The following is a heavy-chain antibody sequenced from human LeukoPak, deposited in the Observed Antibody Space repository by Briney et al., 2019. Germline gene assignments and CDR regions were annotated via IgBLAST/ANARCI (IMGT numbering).Heavy chain of an antibody. D-gene: IGHD3-10*01. Sequence: PGGSLRLSCAASGFTFSSYSMNWVRQAPGKGLEWVSYISSSSSTIYYADFVKGRFTISRDNAKNSLYLQMNSLRAEDTAVYYCARDRITIVRGVTPFFDYWGQGTLVTVSS. CDR3: ARDRITIVRGVTPFFDY. V-gene: IGHV3-48*04. CDR2: ISSSSSTI. CDR1: GFTFSSYS. J-gene: IGHJ4*02.